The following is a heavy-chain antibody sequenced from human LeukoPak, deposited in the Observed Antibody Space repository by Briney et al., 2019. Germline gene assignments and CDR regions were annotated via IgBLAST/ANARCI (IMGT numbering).Heavy chain of an antibody. CDR2: IYYSGST. Sequence: PSETLSLTCTVSGASISNSYWSWLRQPPGKALEPIGYIYYSGSTNYSPPLKSRVTISVDTSKNQFSLKMNSVTAADTAVYYCARGGASSKWYDSWGQGTLDTVSS. V-gene: IGHV4-59*01. CDR1: GASISNSY. CDR3: ARGGASSKWYDS. J-gene: IGHJ5*01. D-gene: IGHD4-11*01.